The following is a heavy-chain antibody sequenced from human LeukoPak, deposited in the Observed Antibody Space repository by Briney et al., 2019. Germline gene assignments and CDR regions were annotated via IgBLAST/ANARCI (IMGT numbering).Heavy chain of an antibody. CDR2: INAGNGNT. V-gene: IGHV1-3*01. CDR3: ARDGRGGWNFDY. D-gene: IGHD6-19*01. Sequence: ASVKVSCKASGYTFTSYAMHWVRQAPGQRLEWMGWINAGNGNTKYSQKFQGRVTITRDTSASTAYMELSSLRSEDTAVYYCARDGRGGWNFDYWGQGTLVTVSS. CDR1: GYTFTSYA. J-gene: IGHJ4*02.